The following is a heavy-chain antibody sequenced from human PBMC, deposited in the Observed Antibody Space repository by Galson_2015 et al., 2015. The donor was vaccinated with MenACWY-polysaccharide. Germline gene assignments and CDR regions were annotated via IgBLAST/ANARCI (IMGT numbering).Heavy chain of an antibody. CDR1: GYTFTGYN. J-gene: IGHJ4*02. CDR3: AKSKGAAAADY. V-gene: IGHV1-2*02. Sequence: SVKVSCKASGYTFTGYNIHWVRQAPGQGLEWMGWIKPNSGDTNYAQKFQGRVTLTRDTSINTAYIELSSLRSDDTAVYYCAKSKGAAAADYWGQGTLVTVSS. CDR2: IKPNSGDT. D-gene: IGHD6-13*01.